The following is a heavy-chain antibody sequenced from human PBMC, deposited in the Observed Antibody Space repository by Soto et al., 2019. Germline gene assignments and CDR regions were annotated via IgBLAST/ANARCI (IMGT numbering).Heavy chain of an antibody. V-gene: IGHV4-38-2*02. CDR1: VYSIIIGYY. J-gene: IGHJ6*02. Sequence: SSTXSLTWSVAVYSIIIGYYWGCIRQPPGKGLEWIGSIYHSGRTYYNPSLKSRVNISVDKSKNQFSLKMSSVTAADTAVYYCERDIPMDVWGQGTTVTVSS. CDR2: IYHSGRT. CDR3: ERDIPMDV.